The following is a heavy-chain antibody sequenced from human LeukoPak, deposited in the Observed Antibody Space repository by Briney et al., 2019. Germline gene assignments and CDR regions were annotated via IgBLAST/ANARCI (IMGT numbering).Heavy chain of an antibody. CDR3: ARSRVNYDFWSGYSYYFDY. J-gene: IGHJ4*02. V-gene: IGHV4-34*01. CDR2: INHSGST. CDR1: GGSFSGYY. Sequence: SETLSLTCAVYGGSFSGYYWSWIRQPPGKGLEWIGEINHSGSTNYNPSLKSRVTISVDTSKNQFSLKLSSVTAADTAVYYCARSRVNYDFWSGYSYYFDYWGQGTLVTVSS. D-gene: IGHD3-3*01.